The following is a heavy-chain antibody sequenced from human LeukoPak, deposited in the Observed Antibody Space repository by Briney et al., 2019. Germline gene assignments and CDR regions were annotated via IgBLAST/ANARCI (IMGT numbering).Heavy chain of an antibody. Sequence: PGGSLRLSCAASGFTFSSYAMHWVRQAPGKGLEWAAAIWSDGGNKYYGDAVKGRFTISRDNSKNTLYLQMNSLTVEDTAVYYCARDRSGGGINGMDVWGQGTTVTVSS. CDR2: IWSDGGNK. D-gene: IGHD3-16*01. CDR3: ARDRSGGGINGMDV. J-gene: IGHJ6*02. CDR1: GFTFSSYA. V-gene: IGHV3-33*01.